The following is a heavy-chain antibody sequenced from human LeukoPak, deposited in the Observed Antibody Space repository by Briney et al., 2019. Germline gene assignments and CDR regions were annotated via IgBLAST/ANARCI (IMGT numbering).Heavy chain of an antibody. J-gene: IGHJ4*02. CDR1: GGTFSSYA. D-gene: IGHD2-2*01. V-gene: IGHV1-69*06. Sequence: ASVKVSCKASGGTFSSYAISWVRQAPGQGLEWMGGIIPIFGTANYAQKFQGRVTITADKSTTTAYTELSSLRSEDTAVYYCARDPGLVPAANDYWGQGTLVTVSS. CDR3: ARDPGLVPAANDY. CDR2: IIPIFGTA.